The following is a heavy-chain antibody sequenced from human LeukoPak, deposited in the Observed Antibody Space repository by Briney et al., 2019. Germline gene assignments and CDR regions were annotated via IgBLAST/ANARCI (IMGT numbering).Heavy chain of an antibody. V-gene: IGHV3-9*01. D-gene: IGHD6-13*01. CDR3: ARTSEPYSSSWYYHY. J-gene: IGHJ4*02. CDR2: ISWNSGSI. Sequence: GGSLRLSCEASGFTFDDYAMHWVRQAPGKGLEWVSGISWNSGSIGYADSVKGRFTISRDNAKNSLYLQMNSLRAEDTAVYYCARTSEPYSSSWYYHYWGQGTLVTVSS. CDR1: GFTFDDYA.